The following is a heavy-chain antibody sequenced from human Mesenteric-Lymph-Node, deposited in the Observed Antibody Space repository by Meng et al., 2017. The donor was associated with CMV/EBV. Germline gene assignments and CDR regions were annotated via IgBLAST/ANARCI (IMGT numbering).Heavy chain of an antibody. CDR1: GYTFNGYY. J-gene: IGHJ6*02. CDR3: ARGGYYYHYGMDV. Sequence: ASVKVSCKASGYTFNGYYIHWVRQAPGQGLEWMGWINPNIADTNYAQKFQDRVTMTRDKSISTASMEVIRLRSDDTAVYYCARGGYYYHYGMDVWGQGTTVTVSS. CDR2: INPNIADT. V-gene: IGHV1-2*02.